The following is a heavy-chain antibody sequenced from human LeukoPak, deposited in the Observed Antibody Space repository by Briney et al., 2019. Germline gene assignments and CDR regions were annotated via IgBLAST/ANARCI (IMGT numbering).Heavy chain of an antibody. CDR1: DGSISSYY. V-gene: IGHV4-4*07. CDR3: ARESGFGNGGSFDY. CDR2: IYTSGST. J-gene: IGHJ4*02. D-gene: IGHD3-10*01. Sequence: SETLSLTCTVSDGSISSYYWSWIRQPAGKGLEWIGRIYTSGSTNYNPSLKSRVTISVDTSKNQFSLKLSSVTATDTAVYYCARESGFGNGGSFDYWGQGTLVAVSS.